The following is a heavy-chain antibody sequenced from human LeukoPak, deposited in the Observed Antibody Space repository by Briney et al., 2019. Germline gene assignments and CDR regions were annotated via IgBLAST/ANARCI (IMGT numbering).Heavy chain of an antibody. J-gene: IGHJ5*02. D-gene: IGHD3-3*01. CDR3: ARGPSIRFFDWMWLDP. CDR2: ISAYNGNT. CDR1: GYTFTTYG. Sequence: ASVKVSCKASGYTFTTYGISWLRQAPGQGLEWMGWISAYNGNTNYAQKLQGRVTMTTDTSTNTAYMELRSLRSDDTAVYYCARGPSIRFFDWMWLDPWGQGTLVTVSS. V-gene: IGHV1-18*04.